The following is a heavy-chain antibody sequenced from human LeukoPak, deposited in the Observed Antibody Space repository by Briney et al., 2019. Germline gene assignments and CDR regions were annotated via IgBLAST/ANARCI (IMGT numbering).Heavy chain of an antibody. J-gene: IGHJ4*02. Sequence: SGTLSLTCTVSGGSVISGTYYWSWIRQPPGKELEWIGYVSHSGNTNYNPSLKSRVTISKDTSKNQFSLKLSSVTAADTAVYYCVREHDWGDFDFWGQGTLVTVSS. CDR2: VSHSGNT. D-gene: IGHD3-9*01. V-gene: IGHV4-61*01. CDR1: GGSVISGTYY. CDR3: VREHDWGDFDF.